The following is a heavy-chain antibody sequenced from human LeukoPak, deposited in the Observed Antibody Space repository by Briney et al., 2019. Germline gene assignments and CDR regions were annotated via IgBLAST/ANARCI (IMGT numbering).Heavy chain of an antibody. Sequence: SETLSLTCTVSGGSISSYYWSWIRQPAGKGLEWIGRIYTSGSTNYNPSLKSRVTMSVDTSKNQFSLKLSSVTAADTAVYYCASLIAAHGGGWFDPWGQGTLVTVSS. CDR3: ASLIAAHGGGWFDP. J-gene: IGHJ5*02. CDR2: IYTSGST. CDR1: GGSISSYY. V-gene: IGHV4-4*07. D-gene: IGHD6-13*01.